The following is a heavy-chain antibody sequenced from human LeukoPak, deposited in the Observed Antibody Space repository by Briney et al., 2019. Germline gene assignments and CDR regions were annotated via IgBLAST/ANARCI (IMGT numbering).Heavy chain of an antibody. J-gene: IGHJ3*02. CDR3: ARSPGGSWDGAFDI. CDR2: INPSGGST. D-gene: IGHD2-15*01. CDR1: GYTFTSYG. Sequence: GASVKVSCKASGYTFTSYGISWVRQAPGQGLEWMGIINPSGGSTSYAQKFQGRVTMTRDTSTSAVHMELSSLRSEDTAVYYCARSPGGSWDGAFDIWGQGTMVTVSS. V-gene: IGHV1-46*01.